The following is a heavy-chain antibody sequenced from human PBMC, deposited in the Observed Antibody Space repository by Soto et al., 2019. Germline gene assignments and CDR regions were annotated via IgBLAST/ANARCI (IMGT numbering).Heavy chain of an antibody. CDR1: GGSISSSSYY. J-gene: IGHJ6*02. Sequence: SETLSLTCTVSGGSISSSSYYWGWIRQPPGKGLEWIGSIYYSGSTYYNPSLKSRVTISVDTSKNQFSLKLSSVTAADTAVYYCARVGAYYGSGSYPTDDLPDDYGMDVWGQGTTVT. CDR2: IYYSGST. V-gene: IGHV4-39*01. CDR3: ARVGAYYGSGSYPTDDLPDDYGMDV. D-gene: IGHD3-10*01.